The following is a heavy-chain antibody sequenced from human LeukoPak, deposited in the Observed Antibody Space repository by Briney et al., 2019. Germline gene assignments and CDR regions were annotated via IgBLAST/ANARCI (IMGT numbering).Heavy chain of an antibody. CDR3: AKGLGTGSVLARPLHY. CDR2: ISSDGYRT. V-gene: IGHV3-30*18. J-gene: IGHJ4*02. Sequence: GGSLRLSCADSGFPFSTYDMHWVRQAPDKGLQWVTVISSDGYRTDYPDSVRGRFTISRDNFKNTVDLQMISVTAEDTAMYFCAKGLGTGSVLARPLHYWGQGTLVTVSS. CDR1: GFPFSTYD. D-gene: IGHD3-10*01.